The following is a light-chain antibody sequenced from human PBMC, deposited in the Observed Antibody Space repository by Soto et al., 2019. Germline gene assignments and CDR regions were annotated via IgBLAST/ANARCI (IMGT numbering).Light chain of an antibody. CDR3: ATWDDNLNGPV. CDR2: TND. V-gene: IGLV1-44*01. J-gene: IGLJ3*02. CDR1: GSNIGSNT. Sequence: QSAVTQPPLASGTPGQRVTISCSGSGSNIGSNTVNWYQHLPGTAPRVLINTNDQRPSGVPDRFSSSKSGTSASLAISGLQSDDEADYYCATWDDNLNGPVFGGGTKLTVL.